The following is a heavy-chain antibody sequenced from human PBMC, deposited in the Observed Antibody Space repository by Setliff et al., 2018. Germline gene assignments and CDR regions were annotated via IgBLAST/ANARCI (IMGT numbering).Heavy chain of an antibody. CDR3: VASPSNKNGHFEY. J-gene: IGHJ4*02. CDR1: GFTFTNAW. V-gene: IGHV3-30*02. CDR2: VQFDGSNK. Sequence: GGSLRLSCAASGFTFTNAWMSWVRQAPGKGLEWVAFVQFDGSNKYYADSVLGRFTISRDNIKNTAFLQMNSLRADDTAMYYCVASPSNKNGHFEYWGQGTLVTVSS.